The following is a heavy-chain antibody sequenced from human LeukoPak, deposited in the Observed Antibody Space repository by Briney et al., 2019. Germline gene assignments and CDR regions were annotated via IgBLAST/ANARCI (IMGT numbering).Heavy chain of an antibody. Sequence: SVKVSCKASGGTFSSYAISWVRQAPGQGLEWMGGIIPIFGTANYAQKFQGRVTITADESTSTAYMELSSLRSEDTAVYYCARDHLYCSSTSCYPTPDYWGQGTLVTVSS. D-gene: IGHD2-2*01. V-gene: IGHV1-69*13. CDR2: IIPIFGTA. CDR3: ARDHLYCSSTSCYPTPDY. CDR1: GGTFSSYA. J-gene: IGHJ4*02.